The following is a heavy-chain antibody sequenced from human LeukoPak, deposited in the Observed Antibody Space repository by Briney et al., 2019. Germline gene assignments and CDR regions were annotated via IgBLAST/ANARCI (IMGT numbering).Heavy chain of an antibody. CDR1: GFTFDDYA. CDR3: ARPGMTTYAFDI. V-gene: IGHV3-72*01. D-gene: IGHD1-1*01. J-gene: IGHJ3*02. Sequence: GRSLRLSCAASGFTFDDYAMHWVRQAPGKGLEWVGRSRNKANSYTTEYAASVKGRFTISRDDSKNSLYLQMNSLKTEDTAVYYCARPGMTTYAFDIWGRGTMVTVSS. CDR2: SRNKANSYTT.